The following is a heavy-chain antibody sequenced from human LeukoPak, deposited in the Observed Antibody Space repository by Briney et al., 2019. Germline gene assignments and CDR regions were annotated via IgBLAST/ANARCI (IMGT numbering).Heavy chain of an antibody. CDR3: ARAVRAPVVVTAIHAFDI. CDR1: GLTISSYS. V-gene: IGHV3-48*01. CDR2: ISSSSSTI. Sequence: GGSLRLSCAASGLTISSYSMNWVRQAPGKGLQWVSYISSSSSTIYYADSVKGRFTISRDNAKNSLYLQMNSLRAEDTAVYYCARAVRAPVVVTAIHAFDIWGQGTMVTVSS. D-gene: IGHD2-21*02. J-gene: IGHJ3*02.